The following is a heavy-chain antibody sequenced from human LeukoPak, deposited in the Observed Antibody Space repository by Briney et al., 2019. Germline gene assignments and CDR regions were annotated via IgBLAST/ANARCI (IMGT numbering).Heavy chain of an antibody. V-gene: IGHV4-59*01. CDR1: GGSISGYY. Sequence: PSETLSLTCTVSGGSISGYYWSWIRQPPGKGLEWIGYIYYSGSTNYNPSLKSRVTISVDTSKNQFSLKLSSVTAADTAVYYCARDRSESDGMDVWGQGTTVTVSS. CDR2: IYYSGST. J-gene: IGHJ6*02. CDR3: ARDRSESDGMDV.